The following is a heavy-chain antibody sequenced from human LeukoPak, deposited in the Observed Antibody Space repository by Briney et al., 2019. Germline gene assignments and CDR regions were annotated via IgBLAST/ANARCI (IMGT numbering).Heavy chain of an antibody. CDR1: GFTVSSNY. D-gene: IGHD2-15*01. CDR3: ARGSQTQINWFDP. Sequence: GGSLRLSCAASGFTVSSNYMSWVRQAPGKGLEWVPVIYSGGSTYYADSVKGRFTISRDNSKNTVYLQMNSLRAEDTAVYYCARGSQTQINWFDPWGQGTLVTVSS. J-gene: IGHJ5*02. CDR2: IYSGGST. V-gene: IGHV3-53*01.